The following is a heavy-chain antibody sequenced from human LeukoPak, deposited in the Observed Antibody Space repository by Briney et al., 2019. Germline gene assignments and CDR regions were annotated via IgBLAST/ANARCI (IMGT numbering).Heavy chain of an antibody. Sequence: GGSLRLSCAASGFTFSSYGMHWVRQAPGKGLEWVAVIWYDGSNKYYADSVKGRFTISRDNSKNTLYLQMNSLRAEDTAVYYCAKESRYCSSTSCYFDYWGQGTLVTVSS. CDR3: AKESRYCSSTSCYFDY. CDR2: IWYDGSNK. D-gene: IGHD2-2*01. CDR1: GFTFSSYG. V-gene: IGHV3-33*06. J-gene: IGHJ4*02.